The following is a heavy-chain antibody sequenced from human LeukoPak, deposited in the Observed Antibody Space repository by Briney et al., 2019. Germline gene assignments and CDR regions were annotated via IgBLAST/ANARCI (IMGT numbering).Heavy chain of an antibody. CDR3: AKDLGGVVVTAIPIDY. CDR1: GFTFSSYV. D-gene: IGHD2-21*02. J-gene: IGHJ4*02. Sequence: GRSLRLSCAASGFTFSSYVMHWVRQAPGKGLEWVAVISYDGSNKYYADSVKGRFTISRDNSKTTLYLQMNSLRAEDTAVYYCAKDLGGVVVTAIPIDYWGQGTLVTVSS. CDR2: ISYDGSNK. V-gene: IGHV3-30*18.